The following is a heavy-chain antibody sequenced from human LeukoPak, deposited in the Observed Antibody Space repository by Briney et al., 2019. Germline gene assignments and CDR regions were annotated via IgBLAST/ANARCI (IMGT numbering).Heavy chain of an antibody. CDR2: IYSSGGT. Sequence: GGSLRLSCAASGFTVSINYMSWVRQAPGKGLEWVSVIYSSGGTSYADSVKGRFTISRDNSKNTLSLQMNSLRAEDAAVYFCAKAPVTSCRGAYCYPFDSWGQGTLVTVSS. CDR3: AKAPVTSCRGAYCYPFDS. J-gene: IGHJ4*02. CDR1: GFTVSINY. D-gene: IGHD2-21*01. V-gene: IGHV3-53*01.